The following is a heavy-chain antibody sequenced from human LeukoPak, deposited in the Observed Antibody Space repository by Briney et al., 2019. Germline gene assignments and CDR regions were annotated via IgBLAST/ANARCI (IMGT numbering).Heavy chain of an antibody. Sequence: PGGSLRLSCAASGFTFSSYGMHWVRQAPGKGLEWVAVISYDGSNKYYADSVKGRFTISRDNSKNTLYLQMNSLRAEDTAVYYCAKDLRKQLAYFDYWGQGTLVTVSS. D-gene: IGHD6-13*01. V-gene: IGHV3-30*18. CDR3: AKDLRKQLAYFDY. CDR2: ISYDGSNK. CDR1: GFTFSSYG. J-gene: IGHJ4*02.